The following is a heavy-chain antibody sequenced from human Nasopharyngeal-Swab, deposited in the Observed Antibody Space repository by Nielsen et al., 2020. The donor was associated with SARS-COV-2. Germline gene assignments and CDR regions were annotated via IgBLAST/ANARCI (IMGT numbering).Heavy chain of an antibody. D-gene: IGHD6-19*01. J-gene: IGHJ4*02. V-gene: IGHV4-59*13. CDR2: IYCSGST. Sequence: PGKGPEWIGYIYCSGSTNYSPSLKSRVTISVDTSKNQFSLKLSSVTAADTAVYYCAGAVAGTGWDYWGQGTLVTVSS. CDR3: AGAVAGTGWDY.